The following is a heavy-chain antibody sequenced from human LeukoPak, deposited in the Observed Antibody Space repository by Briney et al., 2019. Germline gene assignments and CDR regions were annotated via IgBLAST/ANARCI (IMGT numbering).Heavy chain of an antibody. CDR1: GFTFSSYA. CDR2: ISGSGGST. D-gene: IGHD2-2*02. V-gene: IGHV3-23*01. CDR3: AKDQQPLLYGHLTDFDY. Sequence: GGSLRLSCAASGFTFSSYAMSWVRQAPGKGLEWVSAISGSGGSTYYADSVKGRFTISRDNSKNTLYLQMNSLRAEDTAVYYCAKDQQPLLYGHLTDFDYWGQGTLVTVSS. J-gene: IGHJ4*02.